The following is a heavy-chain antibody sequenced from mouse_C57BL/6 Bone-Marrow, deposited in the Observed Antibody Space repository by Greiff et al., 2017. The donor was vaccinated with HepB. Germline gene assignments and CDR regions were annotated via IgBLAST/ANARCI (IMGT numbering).Heavy chain of an antibody. Sequence: EVQLQQSGAELVRPGASVKLSCTASGFNIKDDYMHWVKQRPEQGLEWIGWIDPENGDTEYASKFQGKATITADTSSNTAYLQLSSLTSEDTAVYYCTTASWDGFDYWGQGTTLTVSS. CDR2: IDPENGDT. J-gene: IGHJ2*01. D-gene: IGHD4-1*01. CDR3: TTASWDGFDY. CDR1: GFNIKDDY. V-gene: IGHV14-4*01.